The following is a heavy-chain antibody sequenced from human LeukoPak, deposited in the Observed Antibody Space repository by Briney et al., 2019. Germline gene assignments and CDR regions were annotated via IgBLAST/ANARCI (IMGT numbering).Heavy chain of an antibody. J-gene: IGHJ3*02. V-gene: IGHV3-23*01. Sequence: PGGSLRLSCAASGFTFSSYAMSWVRQAPGKGLEWVSAISGSGGSTYYADSVKGRFTISRDNSKNTLYLQMNSPRAEDTAVYYCAKDRLRDYYDSSGYYYDDAFDIWGQGTMVTVSS. CDR1: GFTFSSYA. CDR2: ISGSGGST. CDR3: AKDRLRDYYDSSGYYYDDAFDI. D-gene: IGHD3-22*01.